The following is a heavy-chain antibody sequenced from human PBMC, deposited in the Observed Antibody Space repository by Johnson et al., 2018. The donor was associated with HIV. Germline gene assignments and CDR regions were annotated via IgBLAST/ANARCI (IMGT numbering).Heavy chain of an antibody. CDR2: ISGGEDDT. D-gene: IGHD5-18*01. CDR1: GFSFIDYA. Sequence: EVQLVESGGGLVRPGGSLRLSCVASGFSFIDYAMIWVRQAPGKGLEWVSFISGGEDDTYYADSVKGRFTISRDNSKNTLYLQMNSLRAEDTAVYYCAKDLQLWAPSSAFDIWGQGTMVTVSS. V-gene: IGHV3-23*04. J-gene: IGHJ3*02. CDR3: AKDLQLWAPSSAFDI.